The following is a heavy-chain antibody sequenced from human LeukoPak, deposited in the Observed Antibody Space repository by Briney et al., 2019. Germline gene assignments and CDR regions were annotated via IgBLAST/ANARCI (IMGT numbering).Heavy chain of an antibody. CDR3: ARGEERGSGTVHFDY. J-gene: IGHJ4*02. Sequence: SETLSLTCTVSGASMSSFYWSWIRQPPGKGLEWIGYIHHSGSTNYNTSLMSRVTISVDTSKNQFSLKVRSVTAADTAVYYCARGEERGSGTVHFDYWGQGTLVTVSS. CDR1: GASMSSFY. CDR2: IHHSGST. V-gene: IGHV4-59*12. D-gene: IGHD3-10*01.